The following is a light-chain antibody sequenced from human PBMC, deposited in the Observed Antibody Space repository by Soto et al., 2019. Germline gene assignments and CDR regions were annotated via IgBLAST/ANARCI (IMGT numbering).Light chain of an antibody. CDR3: SSFTSNRIYV. Sequence: ALTQPTSVSGSPGQSIAISCTGNHNDIGTYDYVSWYQQHPGRAPRLLIHGVTTRASGISDRFSASKSGLTASLTISGLQPEDEADYYCSSFTSNRIYVFGPGTKV. J-gene: IGLJ1*01. CDR1: HNDIGTYDY. CDR2: GVT. V-gene: IGLV2-14*03.